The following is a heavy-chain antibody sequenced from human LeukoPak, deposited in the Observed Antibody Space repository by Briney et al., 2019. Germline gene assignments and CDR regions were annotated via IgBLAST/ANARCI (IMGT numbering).Heavy chain of an antibody. CDR2: ISSSSSYI. D-gene: IGHD3-10*01. V-gene: IGHV3-21*01. CDR3: ARDGGYYYGSGSYSLYPI. J-gene: IGHJ4*02. CDR1: GFTFSSYS. Sequence: PGGSLRLSCAASGFTFSSYSMNWVRQAPGKGLEWVSSISSSSSYIYYADSVKGRFTISRDNAKNSLYLQMNSLRAEDTAVYYCARDGGYYYGSGSYSLYPIWGQGTLVTVSS.